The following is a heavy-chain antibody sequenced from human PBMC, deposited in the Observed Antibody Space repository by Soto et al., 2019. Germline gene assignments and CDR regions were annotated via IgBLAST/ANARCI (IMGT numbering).Heavy chain of an antibody. D-gene: IGHD1-26*01. V-gene: IGHV3-30-3*01. CDR1: GFTFSSYA. Sequence: GGSLRLSCAASGFTFSSYAMHWVRQAPGKGLEWVAVISYDGSNKYYADSVKGRFTISRDNSKNTLYLQMNSLRAEDTAVYYCARVAGATTKRTYFQHWGQGTLVTVSS. CDR3: ARVAGATTKRTYFQH. J-gene: IGHJ1*01. CDR2: ISYDGSNK.